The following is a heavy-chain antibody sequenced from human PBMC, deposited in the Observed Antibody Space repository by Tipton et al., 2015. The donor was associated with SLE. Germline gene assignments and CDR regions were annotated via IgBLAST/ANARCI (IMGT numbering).Heavy chain of an antibody. V-gene: IGHV4-34*01. CDR2: INHSGSS. J-gene: IGHJ6*02. CDR3: ARRGALAAAGVYYYYGMDV. D-gene: IGHD6-13*01. Sequence: TLSLTCAVYGGSFSGYYWNWIRQPPGKGLEWIGEINHSGSSNYNPSLKSRVTISVDTSKNQFSLKLNSVTAADTAVYYCARRGALAAAGVYYYYGMDVWGQGTTVTVSS. CDR1: GGSFSGYY.